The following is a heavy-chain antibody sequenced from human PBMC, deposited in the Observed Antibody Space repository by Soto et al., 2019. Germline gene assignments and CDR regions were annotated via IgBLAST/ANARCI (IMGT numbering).Heavy chain of an antibody. CDR1: GFSFSNYA. J-gene: IGHJ4*02. Sequence: LRLSCAASGFSFSNYAMHWVRQAPGKGLEWVAVIWYDGSNKYYADSVKGRFTISKDNSQNTLYLQMNSLRAEDTAVYYCTRDPYGGSRYYFDSWGQGTLVTVSS. CDR3: TRDPYGGSRYYFDS. D-gene: IGHD1-26*01. CDR2: IWYDGSNK. V-gene: IGHV3-33*01.